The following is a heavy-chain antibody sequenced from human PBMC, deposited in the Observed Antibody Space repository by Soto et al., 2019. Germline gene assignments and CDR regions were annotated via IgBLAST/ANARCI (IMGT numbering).Heavy chain of an antibody. V-gene: IGHV4-30-2*01. Sequence: QLQLQESGSGLVKPSQTLSLTCAVSGGSISSGGYSWSWIRQPPGKGLVWIGYNYHSGSTYYNPSLKSRATISVDRSKNQFSLKLSSVTAADTAVYYCAAGGGLPRYYWGQGTLVTVSS. CDR1: GGSISSGGYS. CDR2: NYHSGST. CDR3: AAGGGLPRYY. J-gene: IGHJ4*02. D-gene: IGHD5-12*01.